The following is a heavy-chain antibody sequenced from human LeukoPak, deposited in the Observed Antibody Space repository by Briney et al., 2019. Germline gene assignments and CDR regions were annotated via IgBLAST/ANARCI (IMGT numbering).Heavy chain of an antibody. V-gene: IGHV4-39*01. CDR2: IYSYSCST. CDR1: GDSITSSSYY. D-gene: IGHD4-17*01. CDR3: AASGMTTVTFFDY. Sequence: SETLSLTCTVSGDSITSSSYYWGWIRQPPGMGLEWIGTIYSYSCSTYYNPSLKSRVTISVDTSKNQFSLKLTSVTAADTAVYYCAASGMTTVTFFDYWGQGTLVTVSS. J-gene: IGHJ4*02.